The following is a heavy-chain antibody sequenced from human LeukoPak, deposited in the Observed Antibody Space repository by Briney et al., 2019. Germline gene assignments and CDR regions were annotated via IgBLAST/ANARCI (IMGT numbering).Heavy chain of an antibody. D-gene: IGHD6-13*01. CDR3: AREFRDEQQLVLFDY. Sequence: PSQTLSLTCAISGDSVSSNSAAWNWIRQPPWRGLEWLGRTYYRAKWYNDSAVSVRSRIPINTSTTQNQFNLHLYPVAPADTAVYYCAREFRDEQQLVLFDYWGQGTLVTVSS. CDR1: GDSVSSNSAA. V-gene: IGHV6-1*01. J-gene: IGHJ4*02. CDR2: TYYRAKWYN.